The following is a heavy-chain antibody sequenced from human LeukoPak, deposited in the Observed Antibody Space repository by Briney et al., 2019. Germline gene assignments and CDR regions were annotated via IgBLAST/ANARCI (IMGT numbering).Heavy chain of an antibody. CDR3: AKGGSYYEDYFDY. CDR2: ISGSGGST. J-gene: IGHJ4*02. CDR1: RFTFSSYA. V-gene: IGHV3-23*01. D-gene: IGHD3-22*01. Sequence: GGSLRLSCAASRFTFSSYAMSWVRQAPGKGLEWVSAISGSGGSTYYADSVKGRFTISRDNSKNTLYLQMNSLRAEDTAVYYCAKGGSYYEDYFDYWGQGTLVTVSS.